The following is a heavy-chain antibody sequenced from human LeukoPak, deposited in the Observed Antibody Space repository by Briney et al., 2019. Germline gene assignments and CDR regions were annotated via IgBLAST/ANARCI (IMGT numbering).Heavy chain of an antibody. CDR3: AREKSGTLTRAYYYIDV. CDR1: GGSMHSYY. J-gene: IGHJ6*03. Sequence: KTSETLSLTCTVSGGSMHSYYWSWIRQSPEKGLEWIGRAYSGVNAYYNPSLQSRVTISVDKSNNQFSLDLASVTAADTALYCAREKSGTLTRAYYYIDVWGRGITVTVSS. CDR2: AYSGVNA. D-gene: IGHD1-26*01. V-gene: IGHV4-4*07.